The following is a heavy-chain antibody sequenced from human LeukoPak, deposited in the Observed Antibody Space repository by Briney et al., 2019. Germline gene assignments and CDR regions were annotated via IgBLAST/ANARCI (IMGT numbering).Heavy chain of an antibody. V-gene: IGHV3-21*01. CDR2: ISSSSSYI. D-gene: IGHD6-13*01. CDR3: ARAPAAAAFDI. CDR1: GFTFSSYS. Sequence: PGASLRLPCAASGFTFSSYSMNWVRQAPGKGLEWVSSISSSSSYIYYADSVKGRFTISRDNAKNSLYLQMNSLRAEDTAVYYCARAPAAAAFDIWGQGTMVTVSS. J-gene: IGHJ3*02.